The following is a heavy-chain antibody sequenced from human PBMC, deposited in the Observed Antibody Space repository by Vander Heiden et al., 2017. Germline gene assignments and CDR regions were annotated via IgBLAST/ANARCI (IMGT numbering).Heavy chain of an antibody. D-gene: IGHD3-22*01. J-gene: IGHJ1*01. Sequence: QLQLVQSGAEVKKRGASVKVSCERSRSTLTSYGISWVRQAPGQGLEWMGWISAYNGNTNYAQKLQGRVTMTTDTSTSTAYLELRSLRSEDTAVYYCAIDRGPYDSRGYFQHWGQGTLVTVCS. CDR3: AIDRGPYDSRGYFQH. CDR2: ISAYNGNT. V-gene: IGHV1-18*01. CDR1: RSTLTSYG.